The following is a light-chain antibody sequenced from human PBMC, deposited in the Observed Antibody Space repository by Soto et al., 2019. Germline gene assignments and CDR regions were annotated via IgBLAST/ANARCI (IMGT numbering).Light chain of an antibody. CDR2: DAS. Sequence: EIVLTQSPATLSLSPGERATLSCRASQSVSSDVAWYQQKPGQAPRLLIYDASNRATGIPARFSGSGSGTDFTLTISSLEPEGSAVYYCQQRSNWQITFGQGARLEIK. J-gene: IGKJ5*01. V-gene: IGKV3-11*01. CDR3: QQRSNWQIT. CDR1: QSVSSD.